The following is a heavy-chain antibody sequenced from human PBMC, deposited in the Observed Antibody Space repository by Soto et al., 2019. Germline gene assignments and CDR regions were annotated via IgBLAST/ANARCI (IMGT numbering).Heavy chain of an antibody. D-gene: IGHD4-17*01. CDR3: ARDGLPYDYGDYGGPAWYFDL. Sequence: EVQLVESGGGLVQPGGSLRLSCAASGFTFSSYSMNWVRQAPGKGLEWVSYISSSSSTIYYADSVKGRFTISRDNAKNSLLLXXNSLRDEDTAVYYCARDGLPYDYGDYGGPAWYFDLWGRGTLVTVSS. V-gene: IGHV3-48*02. CDR2: ISSSSSTI. J-gene: IGHJ2*01. CDR1: GFTFSSYS.